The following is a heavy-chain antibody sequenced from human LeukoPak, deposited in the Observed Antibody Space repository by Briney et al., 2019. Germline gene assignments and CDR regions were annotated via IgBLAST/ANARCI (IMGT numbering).Heavy chain of an antibody. D-gene: IGHD5-12*01. CDR1: GYTFTSYG. CDR2: ISAYDGNT. J-gene: IGHJ4*02. Sequence: ASVKVSCKASGYTFTSYGINWVRQAPGQGVEGMGWISAYDGNTNYAQKLQGRVTMTTDTSTSTAYMELRSLRSDDTAVYYCARDDALVATGSFDYWGQGTLVTVSS. CDR3: ARDDALVATGSFDY. V-gene: IGHV1-18*01.